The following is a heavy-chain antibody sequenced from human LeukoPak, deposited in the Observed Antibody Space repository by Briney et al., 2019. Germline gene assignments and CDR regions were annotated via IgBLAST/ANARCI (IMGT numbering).Heavy chain of an antibody. J-gene: IGHJ4*02. V-gene: IGHV3-23*01. D-gene: IGHD2-21*01. CDR2: ISGSGGST. CDR3: ANILCPFHTEFDY. Sequence: GGSLRLSCAASGFTFSSYAMSWVRQAPGKGLEWVSAISGSGGSTYYADSVKGRFTISRDNSKNTLYLQMNSLRAEDTAVYYSANILCPFHTEFDYWGQGTLVTVSS. CDR1: GFTFSSYA.